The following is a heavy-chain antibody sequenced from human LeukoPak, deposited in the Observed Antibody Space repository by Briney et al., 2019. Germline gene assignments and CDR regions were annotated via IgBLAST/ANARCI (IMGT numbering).Heavy chain of an antibody. V-gene: IGHV3-23*01. CDR2: ISGSGGST. CDR3: AKCTTGNTHYPIDY. Sequence: PGGSLGLSCAASGLTFSDYAMNWVRQAPGKGLEWVSAISGSGGSTYYADSVRGRFTISRDNSENTLFLQMISLRAEDTAVYYCAKCTTGNTHYPIDYWGQGTLVTVSS. D-gene: IGHD4-17*01. CDR1: GLTFSDYA. J-gene: IGHJ4*02.